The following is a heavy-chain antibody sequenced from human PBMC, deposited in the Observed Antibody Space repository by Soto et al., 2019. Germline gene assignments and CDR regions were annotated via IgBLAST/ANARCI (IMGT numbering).Heavy chain of an antibody. CDR3: ARSPIRLCSGDNCYSGLDS. J-gene: IGHJ4*02. CDR2: IIPIFNKV. V-gene: IGHV1-69*12. CDR1: GGTFSSYA. D-gene: IGHD2-15*01. Sequence: QVQLVQSGAEVKKPGSSLKVSCKSSGGTFSSYAISWVRQAPGQGIEWLGGIIPIFNKVNYAQKSQGRVTLTADDSTSTAYMELSSLRSDDTAVYYCARSPIRLCSGDNCYSGLDSWGQGTLVIVSS.